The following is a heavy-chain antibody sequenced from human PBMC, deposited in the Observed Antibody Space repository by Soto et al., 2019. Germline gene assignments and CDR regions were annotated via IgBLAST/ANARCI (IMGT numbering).Heavy chain of an antibody. CDR2: IIPIFGTA. CDR3: ARAGATTRPDLYGMDV. V-gene: IGHV1-69*13. J-gene: IGHJ6*02. D-gene: IGHD1-26*01. Sequence: GASVKVSCKASGGTFSSYAISWVRQAPGQGLEWMGGIIPIFGTANYAQKFQGRVTITADESTSTAYMELSSLRSEDTAVYYCARAGATTRPDLYGMDVWGQGTTVTVSS. CDR1: GGTFSSYA.